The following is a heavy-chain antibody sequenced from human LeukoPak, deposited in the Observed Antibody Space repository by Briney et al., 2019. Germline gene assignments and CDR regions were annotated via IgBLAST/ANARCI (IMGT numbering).Heavy chain of an antibody. CDR3: ASSTSRNYMDV. D-gene: IGHD6-6*01. Sequence: GGSLRLSCAASGFSFSSYWMSWVRQAPGKGLEWVANIKQDGSETYYVDSVKGRFTISRDNAKNSLYLQMNSLRSEDTAVYYCASSTSRNYMDVWGKGTTVTVSS. CDR2: IKQDGSET. J-gene: IGHJ6*03. CDR1: GFSFSSYW. V-gene: IGHV3-7*03.